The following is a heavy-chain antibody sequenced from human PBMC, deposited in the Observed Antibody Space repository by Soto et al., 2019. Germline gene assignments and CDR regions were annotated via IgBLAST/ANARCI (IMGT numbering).Heavy chain of an antibody. CDR3: SSDLVGASDSYGLDV. V-gene: IGHV3-33*01. CDR2: IWHDGNNK. Sequence: PGGSLRLSCAASGFTFSNYGMHWVRQAPGKGLEWVAIIWHDGNNKYYADSVRGRFIISRDNSKNRLYLQMNSLRAEDTAVYYCSSDLVGASDSYGLDVWGHGTPVTVSS. J-gene: IGHJ6*02. D-gene: IGHD1-26*01. CDR1: GFTFSNYG.